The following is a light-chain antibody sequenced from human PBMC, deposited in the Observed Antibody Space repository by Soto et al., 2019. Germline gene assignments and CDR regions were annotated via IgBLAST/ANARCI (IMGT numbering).Light chain of an antibody. CDR3: TSYAGGNNV. J-gene: IGLJ1*01. CDR2: EVN. Sequence: QSALTQPPSASGSPGQSVTISCTGTSSDVGGYNFVSWYQQYPGKVPKLMVYEVNKRPSGVPDRFSDSKSGNTASLTVSGLQADDEADYYCTSYAGGNNVFGTGTKLTVL. V-gene: IGLV2-8*01. CDR1: SSDVGGYNF.